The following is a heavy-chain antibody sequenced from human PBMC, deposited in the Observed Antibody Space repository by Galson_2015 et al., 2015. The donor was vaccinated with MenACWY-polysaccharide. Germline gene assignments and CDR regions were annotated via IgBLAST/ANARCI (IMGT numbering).Heavy chain of an antibody. CDR3: AKSGAVTPVMIHFDY. CDR2: ISYDARNT. D-gene: IGHD4-17*01. Sequence: SLRLSCAASGFTFNNYGMHWVRQAPGKGLEWVAVISYDARNTYYAGSVKGRFSISRDNSKNTLYLQMNSLKTEDTAVYYCAKSGAVTPVMIHFDYWGQGALVTVSS. J-gene: IGHJ4*02. V-gene: IGHV3-30*18. CDR1: GFTFNNYG.